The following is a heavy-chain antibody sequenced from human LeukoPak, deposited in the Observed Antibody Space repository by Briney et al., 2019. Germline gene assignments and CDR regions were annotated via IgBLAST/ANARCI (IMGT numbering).Heavy chain of an antibody. V-gene: IGHV3-30*02. CDR3: AKNQVSRWGFDS. D-gene: IGHD6-13*01. Sequence: GGSLRLSCAASGFTFSSYEMNWVRQAPGKGLEWVAFIRHDGRNEYYADSVRGRFAISRDNSKNTLYLQMSSLRADDTAVYYCAKNQVSRWGFDSWGQGTLVTVSS. J-gene: IGHJ4*02. CDR1: GFTFSSYE. CDR2: IRHDGRNE.